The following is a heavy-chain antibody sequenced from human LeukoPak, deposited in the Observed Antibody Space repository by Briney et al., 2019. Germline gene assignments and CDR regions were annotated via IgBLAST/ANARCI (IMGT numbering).Heavy chain of an antibody. D-gene: IGHD5-18*01. CDR1: GLTFSSYW. Sequence: GGSLRLSCAASGLTFSSYWMSWVRQAPGKGLEWVANIKQDGSEKYYVDSVKGRFTISRDNAKNSLYLQMNSLRAEDTAVYYCARDLGGYSYGDDAFDIWGQGTMVTVSS. J-gene: IGHJ3*02. CDR3: ARDLGGYSYGDDAFDI. V-gene: IGHV3-7*01. CDR2: IKQDGSEK.